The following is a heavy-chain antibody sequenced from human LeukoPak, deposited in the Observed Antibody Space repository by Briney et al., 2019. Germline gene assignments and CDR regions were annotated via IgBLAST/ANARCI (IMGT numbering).Heavy chain of an antibody. D-gene: IGHD3-10*01. CDR1: GYTFTSYG. CDR2: ISAYNGNT. J-gene: IGHJ4*02. Sequence: GASVKVSCKASGYTFTSYGISWVRQAPGQGLEWMGWISAYNGNTNYAQKLQGRVTMTTDTSTSTAYMELRSLGSDDTAVYYCATWIDLITMVRAWGYYFDYWGQGTLVTVSS. V-gene: IGHV1-18*01. CDR3: ATWIDLITMVRAWGYYFDY.